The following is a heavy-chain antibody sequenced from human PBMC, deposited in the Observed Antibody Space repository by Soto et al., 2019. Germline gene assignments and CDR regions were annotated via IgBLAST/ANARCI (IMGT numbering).Heavy chain of an antibody. J-gene: IGHJ6*03. CDR1: GYTFTGYY. V-gene: IGHV1-2*04. Sequence: ASVKVSCKASGYTFTGYYMHWVRQAPGQGLEWMGWINPNSGGTNYAQKFQGWVTMTRDTSISTAYMELSRLRSDDTAVYYCARGFTSGVVISYYMDVWGKGTTVTVSS. D-gene: IGHD3-3*01. CDR2: INPNSGGT. CDR3: ARGFTSGVVISYYMDV.